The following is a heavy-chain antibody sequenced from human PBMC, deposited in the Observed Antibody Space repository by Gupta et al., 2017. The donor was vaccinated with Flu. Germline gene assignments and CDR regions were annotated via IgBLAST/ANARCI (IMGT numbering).Heavy chain of an antibody. J-gene: IGHJ4*02. D-gene: IGHD1-20*01. V-gene: IGHV3-30*18. Sequence: QVQLVESGGGVVQPGRSLRLSCAASGFTFSSYGMHWVRQAPGKGLEWVAVISYDGSNKYYADSVKGRFTISRDNSKNTLYLQMNSLRAEDTAVYYCAKEDTTYNWNDRSYFDYWGQGTLVTVSS. CDR2: ISYDGSNK. CDR3: AKEDTTYNWNDRSYFDY. CDR1: GFTFSSYG.